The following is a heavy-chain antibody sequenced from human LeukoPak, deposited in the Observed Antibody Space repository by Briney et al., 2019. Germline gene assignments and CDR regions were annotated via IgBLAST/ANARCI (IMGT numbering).Heavy chain of an antibody. J-gene: IGHJ4*02. V-gene: IGHV4-38-2*01. CDR1: GYSISSGYY. CDR2: IYHSGST. D-gene: IGHD5-12*01. Sequence: SETLSLTCAVSGYSISSGYYWGWIWQPPGKGLEWIGSIYHSGSTYYNPSLKSRVTISVDTSKNQSSLKLSSVTAADTAVYYCAGYSGYASYYFDYWGQGTLVTVSS. CDR3: AGYSGYASYYFDY.